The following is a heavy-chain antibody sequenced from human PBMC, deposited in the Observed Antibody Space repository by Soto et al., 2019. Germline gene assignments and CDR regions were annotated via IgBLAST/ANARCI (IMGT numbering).Heavy chain of an antibody. CDR2: IKQDGSEK. V-gene: IGHV3-7*01. J-gene: IGHJ6*03. D-gene: IGHD3-10*01. CDR3: ARGLWFGEGYYYYYMDV. CDR1: GFTFSSYW. Sequence: EVQLVESGGGLVQPGGSLRLSCAASGFTFSSYWMSWVRQAPGKGLEWVANIKQDGSEKYYVDSVKGRFTISRDNAKNSLYLQMNGLRADDTAVYYCARGLWFGEGYYYYYMDVWGKGTTVTVSS.